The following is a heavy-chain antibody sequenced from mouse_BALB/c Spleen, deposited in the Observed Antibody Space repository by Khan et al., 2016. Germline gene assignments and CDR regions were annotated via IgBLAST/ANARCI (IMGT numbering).Heavy chain of an antibody. CDR3: ARSNDWYFDF. CDR2: IYPYNGGT. V-gene: IGHV1S29*02. Sequence: AQLQQPGPDLVKPGASVKISCKASGYTFTDYNMHWVKQSHGKSLEWIGYIYPYNGGTGYNQKFKNKATLTVDNSSSTASMELRSLTSDDSAVYYGARSNDWYFDFWGAGTTVTVSS. J-gene: IGHJ1*01. CDR1: GYTFTDYN.